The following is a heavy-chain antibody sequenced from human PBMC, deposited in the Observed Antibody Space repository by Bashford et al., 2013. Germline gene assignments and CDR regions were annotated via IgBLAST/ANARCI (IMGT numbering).Heavy chain of an antibody. Sequence: SGPTLVKPTETLTLTCTVSGFSLSNARMGVSWIRQPPGKALEWLAHIFSNDEKSYSTSLKSRLTISKDTSKSQVVLTMTNMDPVDTATYYCARTLSYGDENWFDPWGQGTLVTVSS. J-gene: IGHJ5*02. CDR1: GFSLSNARMG. CDR3: ARTLSYGDENWFDP. CDR2: IFSNDEK. D-gene: IGHD4-17*01. V-gene: IGHV2-26*01.